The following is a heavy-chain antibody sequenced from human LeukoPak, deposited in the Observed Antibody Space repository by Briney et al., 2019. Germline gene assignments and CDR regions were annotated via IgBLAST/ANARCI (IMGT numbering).Heavy chain of an antibody. CDR3: ARLKVADSESFDI. CDR2: IFYSGST. V-gene: IGHV4-59*08. J-gene: IGHJ3*02. Sequence: SETLSLTCTDSGGSIDSHFWSWIRQPPGKGLEWIGNIFYSGSTNNNPSLESRLTISQDSSKNQVSLRLTSATAADTAIYYCARLKVADSESFDIWGPGTLVAVSS. CDR1: GGSIDSHF.